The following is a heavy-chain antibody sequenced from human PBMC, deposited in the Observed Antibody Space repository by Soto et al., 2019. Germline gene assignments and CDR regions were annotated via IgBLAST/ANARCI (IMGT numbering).Heavy chain of an antibody. V-gene: IGHV1-69*02. D-gene: IGHD6-6*01. Sequence: QVQLVQSGAEVKKPGSSVKVSCRAYGGTSSSYTISWVRQVPGQGLEWMGRIIPMLGIANYAPQFQDRVTITADKSTSTAYLELSGLRSEDTAIYYCARPPHSSSAVDYFDKWGQGTLVTVSS. CDR1: GGTSSSYT. CDR2: IIPMLGIA. J-gene: IGHJ4*02. CDR3: ARPPHSSSAVDYFDK.